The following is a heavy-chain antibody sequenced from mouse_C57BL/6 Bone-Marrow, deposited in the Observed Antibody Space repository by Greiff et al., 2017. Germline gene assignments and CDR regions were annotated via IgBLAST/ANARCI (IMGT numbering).Heavy chain of an antibody. Sequence: QVQLQQPGAELVKPGASVKLSCKASGYTFTSYWMQWVKQRPGQGLEWIGEIDPSDSYTNYNQKFKGKATLTVDTSSSTAYMQLSSLTSEDSAVYYCARSVAGGYDAFDYWGQGTTRTVSS. J-gene: IGHJ2*01. CDR3: ARSVAGGYDAFDY. CDR2: IDPSDSYT. CDR1: GYTFTSYW. V-gene: IGHV1-50*01. D-gene: IGHD2-2*01.